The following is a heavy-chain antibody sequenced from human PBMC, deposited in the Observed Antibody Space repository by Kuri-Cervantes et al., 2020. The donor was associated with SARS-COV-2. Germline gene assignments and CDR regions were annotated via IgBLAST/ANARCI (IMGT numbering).Heavy chain of an antibody. D-gene: IGHD1-26*01. CDR3: ARLKEWEEEAFDI. V-gene: IGHV3-23*01. J-gene: IGHJ3*02. Sequence: GGSLRLSCAASGFTFSSNAMSWVRQAPGKGLEWVSGLSGSGVSTYYAESVKGRFTISRDNSKNTLYLQMNSLRAEDTAVYYCARLKEWEEEAFDIWGQGTMVTVSS. CDR1: GFTFSSNA. CDR2: LSGSGVST.